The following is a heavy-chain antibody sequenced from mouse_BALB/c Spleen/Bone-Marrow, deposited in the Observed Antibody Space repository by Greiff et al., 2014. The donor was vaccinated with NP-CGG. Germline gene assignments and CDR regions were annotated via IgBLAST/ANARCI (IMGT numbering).Heavy chain of an antibody. CDR1: DFNIKDYY. D-gene: IGHD3-1*01. V-gene: IGHV14-4*02. CDR2: IDPESGDT. J-gene: IGHJ3*01. Sequence: EVQLVESGAELVRSGASVRLSCTTSDFNIKDYYIHWVKQRPVQGLEWIGWIDPESGDTEYAPKFQGKATMSADTSSNTAYLQLSSLTSEDTAVYYCNAGATTRAWFSYWGQGTLVTVSA. CDR3: NAGATTRAWFSY.